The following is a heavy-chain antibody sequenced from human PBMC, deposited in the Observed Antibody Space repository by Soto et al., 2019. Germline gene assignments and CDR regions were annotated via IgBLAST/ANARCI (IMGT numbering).Heavy chain of an antibody. J-gene: IGHJ4*02. V-gene: IGHV3-64D*09. CDR2: ISSNGGST. CDR3: VKAPFKTGPYYFDY. CDR1: GFTFSSYA. Sequence: GGSLRLSCSASGFTFSSYAMHWVRQAPGKGLEYVSAISSNGGSTYYADSVKGRFTISRDNSKNTLYLQMSSLRAEDTAVYYGVKAPFKTGPYYFDYWGQGTLVTVSS. D-gene: IGHD7-27*01.